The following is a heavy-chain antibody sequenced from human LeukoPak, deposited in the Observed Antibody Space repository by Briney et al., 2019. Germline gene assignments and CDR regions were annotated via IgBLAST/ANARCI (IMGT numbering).Heavy chain of an antibody. CDR3: ARYCSSTSCPNDAFDI. D-gene: IGHD2-2*01. CDR2: ISSSSSYI. J-gene: IGHJ3*02. CDR1: GFTFSSYS. Sequence: PGGSLRLSCAASGFTFSSYSMNWVRQAPGKGLEWVSSISSSSSYIYYADSVKGRFSISRDNAKNSLYLQMNSLRAEDTAVYYCARYCSSTSCPNDAFDIWGQGTMVTVSS. V-gene: IGHV3-21*01.